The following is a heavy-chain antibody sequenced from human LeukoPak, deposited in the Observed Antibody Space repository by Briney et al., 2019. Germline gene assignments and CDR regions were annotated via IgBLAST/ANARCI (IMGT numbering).Heavy chain of an antibody. Sequence: GGSLRLSCAASGFTFSSYSMNWVRQAPGKGLEWVSSISSSSSYIYYADSVKGRFTISRDNAKNSLYLQMNSLRAEDTAVYYCARDLTTGYSSSWQHYYYGMDVWGQWTTVTVSS. J-gene: IGHJ6*02. V-gene: IGHV3-21*01. CDR3: ARDLTTGYSSSWQHYYYGMDV. CDR1: GFTFSSYS. D-gene: IGHD6-13*01. CDR2: ISSSSSYI.